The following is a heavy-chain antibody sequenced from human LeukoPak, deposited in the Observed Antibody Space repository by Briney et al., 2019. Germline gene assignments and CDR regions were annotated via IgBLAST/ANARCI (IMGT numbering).Heavy chain of an antibody. J-gene: IGHJ4*02. V-gene: IGHV4-39*01. CDR1: GGSISNSSSY. CDR3: ASANDYDFWSGYYWD. CDR2: IYYSGST. D-gene: IGHD3-3*01. Sequence: SETLSLTCTVSGGSISNSSSYWGWIRQPSGRGLEWIGSIYYSGSTYNNPSLKSRVIISVDTSKNQFSLKLTSVTAADTAVYYCASANDYDFWSGYYWDWGQGTLVTVSS.